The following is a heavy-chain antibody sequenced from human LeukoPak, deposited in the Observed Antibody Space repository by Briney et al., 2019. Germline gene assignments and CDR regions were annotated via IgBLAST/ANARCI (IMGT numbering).Heavy chain of an antibody. CDR1: GGSISSGHYY. Sequence: SETLSLTCTVSGGSISSGHYYWSWIRQPPGKGLECIGYIYYSGSTYYNPSLKSRVTISVDTSKNQFSLKLSSVTAADTAVYYCAREATYYYGSESYNYDMDVWGQGTTVTVSS. CDR2: IYYSGST. D-gene: IGHD3-10*01. J-gene: IGHJ6*02. V-gene: IGHV4-30-4*01. CDR3: AREATYYYGSESYNYDMDV.